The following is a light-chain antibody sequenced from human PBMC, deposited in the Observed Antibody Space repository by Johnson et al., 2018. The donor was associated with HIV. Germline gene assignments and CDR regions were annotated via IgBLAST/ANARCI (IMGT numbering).Light chain of an antibody. Sequence: QSLLTQPPSVSAAPGQKVTISCSGSSSNIGNNYVSWYQQLPGTAPKLLIYDNNKRPSGIPDRFSGSKSGTSATLGITGLQTGDEADYYCETWDSSLSGVFGTWTKVTVL. J-gene: IGLJ1*01. V-gene: IGLV1-51*01. CDR2: DNN. CDR1: SSNIGNNY. CDR3: ETWDSSLSGV.